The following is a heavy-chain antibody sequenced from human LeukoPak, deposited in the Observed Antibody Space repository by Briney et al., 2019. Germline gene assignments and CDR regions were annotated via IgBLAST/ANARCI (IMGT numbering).Heavy chain of an antibody. V-gene: IGHV4-39*01. D-gene: IGHD3-16*02. Sequence: PSETLSLTCTVSGASLTSSSYYWGWIRQAPGKGLEWLGNVDYSGTTYYSPYLNSRVIISVDTSKNKFSLELKSVTAADTAVYYCARMVHNFDDVGGSYRSTGFDYWGQGALVTVSS. CDR2: VDYSGTT. CDR1: GASLTSSSYY. J-gene: IGHJ4*02. CDR3: ARMVHNFDDVGGSYRSTGFDY.